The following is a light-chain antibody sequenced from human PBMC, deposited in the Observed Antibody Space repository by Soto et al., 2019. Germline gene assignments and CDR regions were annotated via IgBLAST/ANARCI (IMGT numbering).Light chain of an antibody. Sequence: EVVLTQSPDTLSLPPGERATLSCRASQSISSNLAWYQQKAGQAPRLLIYGASSRATGIPDRFSGSGSGTDFTLTISRLEPEDFAVYYCQQYGSSLTWTFGQGTKVDIK. CDR1: QSISSN. CDR2: GAS. V-gene: IGKV3-20*01. CDR3: QQYGSSLTWT. J-gene: IGKJ1*01.